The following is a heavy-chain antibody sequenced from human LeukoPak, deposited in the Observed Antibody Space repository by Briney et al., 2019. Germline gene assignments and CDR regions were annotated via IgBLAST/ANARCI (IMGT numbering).Heavy chain of an antibody. D-gene: IGHD3-3*01. CDR2: ISGSGGST. Sequence: GGSPRLSCAASGFTFSTYAMSWVRQAPGKGLAWVSTISGSGGSTYYTGSVKGRFTISRDNSKNTLYLQMNSLRAEDTAIYYCAKDTYDFWSGFDYWGRGTLVTVSS. J-gene: IGHJ4*02. CDR3: AKDTYDFWSGFDY. V-gene: IGHV3-23*01. CDR1: GFTFSTYA.